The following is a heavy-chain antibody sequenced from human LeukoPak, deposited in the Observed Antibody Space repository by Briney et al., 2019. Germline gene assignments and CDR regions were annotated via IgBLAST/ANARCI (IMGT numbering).Heavy chain of an antibody. CDR3: ASNTVLRYFDPQAGLDY. D-gene: IGHD3-9*01. Sequence: GASVKVSCKASGYTFTGYYMHWVRQAPGQGLEWMGIINPSGGSTSYAQKFQGRVTMTRDTSTSTVYMELSSLRSEDTAVYYCASNTVLRYFDPQAGLDYWGQGTLVTVSS. CDR1: GYTFTGYY. V-gene: IGHV1-46*01. CDR2: INPSGGST. J-gene: IGHJ4*02.